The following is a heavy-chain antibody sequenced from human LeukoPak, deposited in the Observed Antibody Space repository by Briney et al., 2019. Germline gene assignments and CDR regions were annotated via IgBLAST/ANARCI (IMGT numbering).Heavy chain of an antibody. Sequence: RASVKVSCTASGYTFTSYAMNWVRQAPGQGLEWMGWINTNTGNPTYAQGFTGRFVFSLDTSVSTAYLQISSLKAEDTAVYYCARQGVVVMSAWFDPWGQGTLVTVSS. J-gene: IGHJ5*02. CDR2: INTNTGNP. CDR3: ARQGVVVMSAWFDP. D-gene: IGHD3-22*01. CDR1: GYTFTSYA. V-gene: IGHV7-4-1*02.